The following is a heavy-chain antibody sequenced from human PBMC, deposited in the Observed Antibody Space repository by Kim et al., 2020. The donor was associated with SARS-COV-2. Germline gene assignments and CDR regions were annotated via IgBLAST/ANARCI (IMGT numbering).Heavy chain of an antibody. CDR2: IYDSGRT. J-gene: IGHJ6*02. Sequence: SETLSLTCTVSDDSVSTYFWSWIRQPPGKGLEWIGHIYDSGRTRYNPSLKSRVSMSVDTSKNQFPLKLRSVTAADTAVYYCARQKGTSTYFYYYGLDVWGQGTTVTVSS. D-gene: IGHD3-10*01. V-gene: IGHV4-59*08. CDR3: ARQKGTSTYFYYYGLDV. CDR1: DDSVSTYF.